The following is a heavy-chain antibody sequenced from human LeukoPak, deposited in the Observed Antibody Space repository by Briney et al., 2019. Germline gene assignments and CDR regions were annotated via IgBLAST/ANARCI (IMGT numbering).Heavy chain of an antibody. CDR2: INSDGSST. CDR1: GFTFSSYW. CDR3: ARVRSSSWHYFDY. V-gene: IGHV3-74*01. J-gene: IGHJ4*02. D-gene: IGHD6-13*01. Sequence: GGSLRLSCAASGFTFSSYWMHLVRQAPGKGLVWVSRINSDGSSTSYADSVKGRFTISRDNAKNTLYLQMNSLRAEDTAVYYCARVRSSSWHYFDYWGQGTLVTVSS.